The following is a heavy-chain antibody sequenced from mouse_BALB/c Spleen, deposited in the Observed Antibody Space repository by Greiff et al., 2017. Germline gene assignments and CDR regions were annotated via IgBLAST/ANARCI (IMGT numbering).Heavy chain of an antibody. V-gene: IGHV1S137*01. CDR3: ARSQLPYAYAMDY. Sequence: VKLQESGAELVRPGVSVKISCKGSGYTFTDYAMHWVKQSHAKSLEWIGVISTYYGDASYNQKFKGKATMTVDKSSSTAYMELARLTSEDSAIYYCARSQLPYAYAMDYWGQGTSVTVSS. D-gene: IGHD2-1*01. CDR2: ISTYYGDA. J-gene: IGHJ4*01. CDR1: GYTFTDYA.